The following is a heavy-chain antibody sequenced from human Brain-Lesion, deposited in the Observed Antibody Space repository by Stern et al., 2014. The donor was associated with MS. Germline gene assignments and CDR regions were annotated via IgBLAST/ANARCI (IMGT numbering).Heavy chain of an antibody. J-gene: IGHJ4*02. CDR1: GGSISSSSYY. D-gene: IGHD3-22*01. CDR3: ARGTYYYDSD. Sequence: QVQLQESGPGLVKPSETLSLTCTVSGGSISSSSYYWGWIRQPPGKGLEWIGSIYYSGSTYYNPSLKSRLTISVDTSTHQVSLYLSFGTAADTAVYYCARGTYYYDSDWGQGTLVTVSS. CDR2: IYYSGST. V-gene: IGHV4-39*01.